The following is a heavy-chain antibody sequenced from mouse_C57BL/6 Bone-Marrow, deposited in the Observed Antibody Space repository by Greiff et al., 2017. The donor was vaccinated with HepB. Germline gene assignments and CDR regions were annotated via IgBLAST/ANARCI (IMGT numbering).Heavy chain of an antibody. CDR1: GFTFSDYY. Sequence: EVQGVESGGGLVQPGGSLKLSCAASGFTFSDYYMYWVRQTPEKRLEWVAYISNGGGSTYYPDTVEGRFTISRDNAKNTLYLQMSRLKSEDTAMYYCARQDMAWFAYWGQGTLVTVSA. V-gene: IGHV5-12*01. CDR2: ISNGGGST. CDR3: ARQDMAWFAY. J-gene: IGHJ3*01. D-gene: IGHD1-1*02.